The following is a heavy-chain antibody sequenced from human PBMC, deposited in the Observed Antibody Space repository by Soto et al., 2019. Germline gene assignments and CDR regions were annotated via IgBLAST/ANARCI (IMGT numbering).Heavy chain of an antibody. J-gene: IGHJ4*02. V-gene: IGHV4-39*01. D-gene: IGHD3-16*01. CDR2: MYYSGAI. Sequence: QLQLQESGPGLVKPSETLSLACTVSGGSISSNSYYWDWIRQPPGKGLEWIGSMYYSGAIYHNPSLQSRVTIPVDTSKNQFSLHLTSVTAADTAVYYCARHAAYDSVWGKSDGSDYWGQGTLVTVSS. CDR3: ARHAAYDSVWGKSDGSDY. CDR1: GGSISSNSYY.